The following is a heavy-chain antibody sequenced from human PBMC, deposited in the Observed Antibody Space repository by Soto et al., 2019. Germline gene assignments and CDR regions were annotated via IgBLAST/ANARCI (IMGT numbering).Heavy chain of an antibody. V-gene: IGHV3-23*01. J-gene: IGHJ4*02. CDR1: ELTFSSYA. CDR2: ISGSGGST. D-gene: IGHD6-19*01. Sequence: EVQVLESGGGLVQPGGSLRLSCTPSELTFSSYAMNWVRQAPGKGLEWVSGISGSGGSTYYADSVKGRFTISRDNSKNKLFLQMNSLRVEDTAIYYCAIRRGSAWYKSIDYWGQGTLVTVSS. CDR3: AIRRGSAWYKSIDY.